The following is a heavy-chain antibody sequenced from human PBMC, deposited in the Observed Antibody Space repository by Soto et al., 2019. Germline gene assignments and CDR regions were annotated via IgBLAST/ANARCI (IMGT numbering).Heavy chain of an antibody. CDR2: INPNSGGT. CDR1: GYTFTGYY. J-gene: IGHJ4*02. V-gene: IGHV1-2*04. CDR3: ARQGDGDKPFYY. D-gene: IGHD4-17*01. Sequence: ASVKVSCKASGYTFTGYYMHWVRQAPGQGLEWMGWINPNSGGTNYAQKFQGWVTMTGDTSISTAYMELSRLRSDDTAVYYCARQGDGDKPFYYWGRATLVTGSS.